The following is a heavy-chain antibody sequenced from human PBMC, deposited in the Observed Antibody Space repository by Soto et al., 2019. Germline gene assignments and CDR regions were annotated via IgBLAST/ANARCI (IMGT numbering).Heavy chain of an antibody. Sequence: LRLSCAASGFTFSSYAMSWVRQAPVKGLEWVSAISGSGGSTYYADSVRGRFTISRDNSKNTLYLQMNSLRAEDTAVYYCAKGRNRDRKGAFDIWGQGTMVTVSS. CDR3: AKGRNRDRKGAFDI. CDR1: GFTFSSYA. V-gene: IGHV3-23*01. J-gene: IGHJ3*02. CDR2: ISGSGGST.